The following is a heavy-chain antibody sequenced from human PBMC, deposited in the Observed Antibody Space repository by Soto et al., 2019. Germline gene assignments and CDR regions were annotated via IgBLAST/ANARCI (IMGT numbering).Heavy chain of an antibody. CDR2: ISGSGGST. CDR1: GFTFSTYA. J-gene: IGHJ3*02. Sequence: EVQLLQSGGGLVQPGGSLRLSCAASGFTFSTYAMSWVRQAPGQGPEWLSTISGSGGSTYYADSVKGLLTISRDNSKNMLYLQMSSLSAGDTALYYCARGGGDYTPFDIWGQGTVVTVSS. CDR3: ARGGGDYTPFDI. V-gene: IGHV3-23*01. D-gene: IGHD4-17*01.